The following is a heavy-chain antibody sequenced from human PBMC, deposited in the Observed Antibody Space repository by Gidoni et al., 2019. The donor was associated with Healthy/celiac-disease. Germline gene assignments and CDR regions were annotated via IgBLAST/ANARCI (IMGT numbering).Heavy chain of an antibody. CDR2: ISAYNGNT. CDR3: ARMDCSSTSCYYRTNWFDP. V-gene: IGHV1-18*01. CDR1: GYTFTSYG. Sequence: QVQLVQSGAEVKKPGASVKVSCKASGYTFTSYGISWVRQATGQGLEWMGWISAYNGNTNYAQKLQGRVTMTTDTSTSTAYMELRSLRSDDTAVYYCARMDCSSTSCYYRTNWFDPWGQGTLVTVSS. J-gene: IGHJ5*02. D-gene: IGHD2-2*01.